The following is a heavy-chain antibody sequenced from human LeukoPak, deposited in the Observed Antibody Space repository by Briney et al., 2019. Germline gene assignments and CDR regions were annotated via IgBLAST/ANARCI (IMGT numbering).Heavy chain of an antibody. D-gene: IGHD3-16*01. J-gene: IGHJ4*02. CDR3: AREGGWHYYFDY. CDR2: INPSGGST. CDR1: GYTFTNYY. Sequence: ASVKVSCKASGYTFTNYYMHWVRQAPGQGLEWMGIINPSGGSTSYAQKFQGRVTMTRDMSTSTVYMELSSLRSEDTAVYYCAREGGWHYYFDYWGQGTLVTVSS. V-gene: IGHV1-46*01.